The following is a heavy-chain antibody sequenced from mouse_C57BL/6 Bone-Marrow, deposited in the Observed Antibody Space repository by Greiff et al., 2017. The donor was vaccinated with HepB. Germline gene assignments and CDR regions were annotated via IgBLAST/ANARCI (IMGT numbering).Heavy chain of an antibody. CDR3: ARLGTTVVGFDY. Sequence: QVHVKQSGAELVKPGASVKLSCKASGYTFTSYWMHWVKQRPGQGLEWIGMIHPNSGSTNYNEKFKSKATLTVDKSSSTAYMQLSSLTSEDSAVYYCARLGTTVVGFDYWGQGTTLTVSS. V-gene: IGHV1-64*01. J-gene: IGHJ2*01. CDR2: IHPNSGST. CDR1: GYTFTSYW. D-gene: IGHD1-1*01.